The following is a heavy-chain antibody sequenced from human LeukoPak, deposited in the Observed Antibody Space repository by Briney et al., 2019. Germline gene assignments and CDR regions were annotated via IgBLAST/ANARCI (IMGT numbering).Heavy chain of an antibody. CDR1: GFTFSSHA. CDR3: AKDAPETDYDSSGYYLFDF. V-gene: IGHV3-23*01. J-gene: IGHJ4*02. D-gene: IGHD3-22*01. Sequence: PGGSLRLSCTASGFTFSSHAMSWVRQAPGKGLEWVSNISGRGGNTYYEDSVKGRYTISRDNFKNTLYLQMNSLRAEDTAVYYCAKDAPETDYDSSGYYLFDFWGQGTQVTVSS. CDR2: ISGRGGNT.